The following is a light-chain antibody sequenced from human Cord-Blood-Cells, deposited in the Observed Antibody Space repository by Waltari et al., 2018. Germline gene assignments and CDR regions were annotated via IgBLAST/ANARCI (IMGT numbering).Light chain of an antibody. V-gene: IGLV1-44*01. CDR2: SNN. CDR1: SYNIGSST. CDR3: AAWGDSLNGPV. J-gene: IGLJ3*02. Sequence: QSVLTQPPSASGTPGQRVTISCSGSSYNIGSSTVNWYQQLPGTAPKLLIYSNNQRPSGVPDRCSGSKSGTSASLAISGLQSEEEADYYCAAWGDSLNGPVFGGGTKLTVL.